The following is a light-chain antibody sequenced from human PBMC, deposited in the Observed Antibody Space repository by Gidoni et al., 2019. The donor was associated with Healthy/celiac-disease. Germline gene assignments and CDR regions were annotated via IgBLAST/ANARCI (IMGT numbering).Light chain of an antibody. Sequence: DIQMTQSPSSLSASVGDRVTITCRASQSISSYLNWYQQKPGKAPNLLIYAASSLQSGVPSRFSGSVSGTDFTLTISSLQPEDFATYYCQHSYSTPWTFGQGTKVEIK. J-gene: IGKJ1*01. V-gene: IGKV1-39*01. CDR1: QSISSY. CDR2: AAS. CDR3: QHSYSTPWT.